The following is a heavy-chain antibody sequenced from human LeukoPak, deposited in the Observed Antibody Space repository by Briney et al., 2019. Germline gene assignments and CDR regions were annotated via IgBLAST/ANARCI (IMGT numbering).Heavy chain of an antibody. J-gene: IGHJ4*02. D-gene: IGHD3-10*01. CDR3: ATEVFGSGSCPDY. V-gene: IGHV3-33*01. CDR1: GFTFSSYA. Sequence: GRSLRLSCAASGFTFSSYAIHWVRQAPGKGLEWVALIWHDGSNKYYSDSVKGRFTISRGNSKNTAFLQMNSLRAEDTAVYYCATEVFGSGSCPDYWGQGTLVTVSS. CDR2: IWHDGSNK.